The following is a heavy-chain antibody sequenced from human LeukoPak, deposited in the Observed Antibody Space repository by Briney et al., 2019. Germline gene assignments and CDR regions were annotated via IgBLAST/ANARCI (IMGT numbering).Heavy chain of an antibody. D-gene: IGHD3-16*01. CDR2: IYESGST. CDR1: GGSLSNYY. V-gene: IGHV4-59*01. J-gene: IGHJ4*01. Sequence: SETLSLTCTVSGGSLSNYYWSWIRQPPGKGLEWIGHIYESGSTTYNPSLKSRVTISVDTPKKQFSLRLSSVTAADTAVYYWARGRIGGPKAPFDYWGQEPLSPSPQ. CDR3: ARGRIGGPKAPFDY.